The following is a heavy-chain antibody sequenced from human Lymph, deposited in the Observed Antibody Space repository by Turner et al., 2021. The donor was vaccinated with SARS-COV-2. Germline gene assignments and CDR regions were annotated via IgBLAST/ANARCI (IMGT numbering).Heavy chain of an antibody. D-gene: IGHD3-3*01. V-gene: IGHV3-30*18. CDR3: AKVRSIFGVVIGGMDV. J-gene: IGHJ6*02. CDR2: ISYDGSNK. Sequence: VQLVESGGGVVQPGRYLRLSCAASGFTFSSYGMHWVRQAPGKGLEWVAVISYDGSNKYYADSVKGRFTISRDNTKKTLYLQMNSLRAEDTAVYYCAKVRSIFGVVIGGMDVWGQGTTVTVSS. CDR1: GFTFSSYG.